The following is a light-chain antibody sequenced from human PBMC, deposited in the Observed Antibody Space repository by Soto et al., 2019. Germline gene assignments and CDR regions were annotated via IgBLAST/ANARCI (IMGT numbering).Light chain of an antibody. V-gene: IGKV3-15*01. CDR1: QSVISN. J-gene: IGKJ1*01. CDR3: QQYNSWLWT. Sequence: IVLTQSPATLSVSPGERSTLYVRASQSVISNLAWYQQKPGQAPRLLIYGASARATGIPARFSGSGSGTEFTLTISSLESEDSAVYYCQQYNSWLWTFGQGTKVDIK. CDR2: GAS.